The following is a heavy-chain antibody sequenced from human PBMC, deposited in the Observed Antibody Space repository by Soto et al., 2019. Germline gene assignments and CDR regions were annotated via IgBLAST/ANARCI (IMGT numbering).Heavy chain of an antibody. V-gene: IGHV1-46*01. Sequence: ASVKVSCKASGYTFTSYYMHWVRQAPGQGLEWMGIINPSGDSTSYAQKFQGRVTMTRDTSTSTAYMELSSLRSEDTAVYYCARADTNKFDPWGQGTLVTVSS. CDR2: INPSGDST. CDR1: GYTFTSYY. J-gene: IGHJ5*02. CDR3: ARADTNKFDP.